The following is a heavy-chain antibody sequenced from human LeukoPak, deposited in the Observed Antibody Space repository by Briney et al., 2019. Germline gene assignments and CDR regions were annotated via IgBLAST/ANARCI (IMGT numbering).Heavy chain of an antibody. D-gene: IGHD3-3*01. Sequence: GGSLGLSCAASGFTFDDYAMHWVRQAPGKGLEWVSLISGDGGSTYYADSVKGRFTISRDNSKNSLYLQMNSLRTEDTALYYCAKDIRDYDFWSGYFDYWGQGTLVTVSS. CDR1: GFTFDDYA. CDR3: AKDIRDYDFWSGYFDY. J-gene: IGHJ4*02. V-gene: IGHV3-43*02. CDR2: ISGDGGST.